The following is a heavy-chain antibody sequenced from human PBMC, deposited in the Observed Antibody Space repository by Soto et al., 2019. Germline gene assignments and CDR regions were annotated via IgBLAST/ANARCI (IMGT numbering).Heavy chain of an antibody. J-gene: IGHJ5*02. D-gene: IGHD2-15*01. CDR1: GYTFTSYG. Sequence: ASVKVSCKASGYTFTSYGISWVRKATGQGLEWMGWISAYNGNTNYAQKFQGRITISADESTTTAYMELSSLRSDDTAVYYCAKDGGREGYFGNWFDPWGQGTLVTVSS. V-gene: IGHV1-18*01. CDR3: AKDGGREGYFGNWFDP. CDR2: ISAYNGNT.